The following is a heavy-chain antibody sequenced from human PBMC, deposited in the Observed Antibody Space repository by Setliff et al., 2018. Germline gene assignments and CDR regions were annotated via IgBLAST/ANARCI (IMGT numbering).Heavy chain of an antibody. V-gene: IGHV4-61*02. CDR3: ARGGYNGYAVFDD. CDR1: GGSIINSYY. Sequence: SETLSLTCTVSGGSIINSYYWSWIRQPAGKGLEWIGRISTSGNTNYSPSLRSRGTISVDTSKNKFSLSLSSVTAADTAVYYCARGGYNGYAVFDDWGQGALVTVSS. D-gene: IGHD5-12*01. J-gene: IGHJ4*02. CDR2: ISTSGNT.